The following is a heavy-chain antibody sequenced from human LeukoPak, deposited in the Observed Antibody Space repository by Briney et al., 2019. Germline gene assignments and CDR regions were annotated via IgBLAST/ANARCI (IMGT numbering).Heavy chain of an antibody. V-gene: IGHV1-8*01. Sequence: ASVKVSCKASGYTFTSYDINWVRQAAGQGLEWMGWMNPNSGNKGCAQKFQGRVTMTRSTSISTAYMELSSLTSEDTAVYYCARGGSGWDLKHDYWGQGTLVTVSS. CDR1: GYTFTSYD. CDR2: MNPNSGNK. J-gene: IGHJ4*02. D-gene: IGHD6-19*01. CDR3: ARGGSGWDLKHDY.